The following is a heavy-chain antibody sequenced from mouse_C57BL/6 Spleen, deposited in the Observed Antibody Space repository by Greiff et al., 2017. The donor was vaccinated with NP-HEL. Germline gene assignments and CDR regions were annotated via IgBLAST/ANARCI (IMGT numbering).Heavy chain of an antibody. CDR2: IHPSDSDT. J-gene: IGHJ4*01. V-gene: IGHV1-74*01. CDR1: GYTFTSYW. Sequence: VQLQQPGAELVKPGASVKVSCKASGYTFTSYWMHWVKQRPGQGLEWIGRIHPSDSDTTYNQQFKGKATLTVDKSSSTAYMQLSSLTSEDSAVYYCSIDYDYDVGAMDYWGQGTSVTVSS. D-gene: IGHD2-4*01. CDR3: SIDYDYDVGAMDY.